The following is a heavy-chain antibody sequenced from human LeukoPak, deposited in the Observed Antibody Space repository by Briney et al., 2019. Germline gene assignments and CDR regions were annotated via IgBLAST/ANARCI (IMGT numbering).Heavy chain of an antibody. CDR3: TRYSGSSGELLPLDI. D-gene: IGHD1-26*01. Sequence: GRSLRLSCVASGFTFSYAWMSWVRQAPGKGLEWVGRVKSKTDGGTADYAAPVKGRFTISRDDSKNTLYLQMNSLKTEDTAVYYCTRYSGSSGELLPLDIWGQGTMVTVSS. V-gene: IGHV3-15*01. CDR2: VKSKTDGGTA. J-gene: IGHJ3*02. CDR1: GFTFSYAW.